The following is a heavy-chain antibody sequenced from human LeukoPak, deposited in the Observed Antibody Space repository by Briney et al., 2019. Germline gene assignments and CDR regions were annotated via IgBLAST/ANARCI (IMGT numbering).Heavy chain of an antibody. CDR2: FDPEDGET. Sequence: ASVKVSCKVSGYTLTELSMHWVRQAPGKGLEWMGGFDPEDGETIYAQKFQGRVTMTEDTSTDTAYMELSSLRSEDTAVYYCATISFWSGYSDAFDIWGQGTMVTVSS. D-gene: IGHD3-3*01. CDR1: GYTLTELS. V-gene: IGHV1-24*01. J-gene: IGHJ3*02. CDR3: ATISFWSGYSDAFDI.